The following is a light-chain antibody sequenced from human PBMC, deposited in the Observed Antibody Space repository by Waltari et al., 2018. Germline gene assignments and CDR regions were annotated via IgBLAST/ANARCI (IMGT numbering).Light chain of an antibody. V-gene: IGKV1-39*01. CDR1: QSVRKY. Sequence: TITCRASQSVRKYLSWYQQKPGQAPKMLIYGTSGLKTGAPSRFSGSGSGADFTLTITGLQPEDFATYFCQQSYSIPRTFGGGTKVE. CDR3: QQSYSIPRT. J-gene: IGKJ4*01. CDR2: GTS.